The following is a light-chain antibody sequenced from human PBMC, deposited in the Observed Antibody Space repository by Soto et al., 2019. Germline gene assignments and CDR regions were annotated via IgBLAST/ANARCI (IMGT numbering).Light chain of an antibody. J-gene: IGKJ1*01. CDR2: GAS. Sequence: EIVMTQSPATLSVSPGERATLSCRASQSVSSNLAWYQQKPGQAPRLLIYGASTRATGIPARFGGSGSGTEFTLNIRSLQSEDFAVYYCQQYHNWPPWTLGQGTKVEIK. V-gene: IGKV3-15*01. CDR1: QSVSSN. CDR3: QQYHNWPPWT.